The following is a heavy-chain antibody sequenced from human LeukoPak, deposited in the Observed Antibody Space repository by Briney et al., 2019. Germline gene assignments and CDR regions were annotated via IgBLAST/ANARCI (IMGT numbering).Heavy chain of an antibody. CDR2: ISGSGEIT. V-gene: IGHV3-23*01. Sequence: GGSLRLSCAASGFSFSSYAMSWVRQAPGMRLEWVSSISGSGEITYYADSPAGRFTTSRHTPKTPLYLQMNSLRAEDTALYYCAKFFLPYLAGGTGSRWGQGTLVTVSS. CDR3: AKFFLPYLAGGTGSR. J-gene: IGHJ4*02. D-gene: IGHD3-10*01. CDR1: GFSFSSYA.